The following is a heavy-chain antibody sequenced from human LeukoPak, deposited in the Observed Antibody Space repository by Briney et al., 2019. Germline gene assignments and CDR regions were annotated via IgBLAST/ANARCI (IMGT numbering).Heavy chain of an antibody. J-gene: IGHJ4*02. V-gene: IGHV4-59*08. Sequence: SETLSLTCTVSGGSISSYYWSWLRQPPGKGLEWIGYIYYSGSTNYNPSLKSRVTISVDTSKNQFSLKLNSVTAADTAVYYCARARSDSSGLDYWGQGTLVTVSS. D-gene: IGHD6-19*01. CDR2: IYYSGST. CDR3: ARARSDSSGLDY. CDR1: GGSISSYY.